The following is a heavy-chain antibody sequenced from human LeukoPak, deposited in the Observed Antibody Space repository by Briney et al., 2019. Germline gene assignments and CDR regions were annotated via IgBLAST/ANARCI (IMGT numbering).Heavy chain of an antibody. Sequence: GGSLRLSCAASGFTFSSYSMNWVRQAPGKGLEWVSSISSSSSYIYYADSVKGRFTISRDNARNTLYLQMNSLRAEDTAVYYCARHLNYYLDYWGQGTLVTVSS. V-gene: IGHV3-21*01. CDR3: ARHLNYYLDY. CDR1: GFTFSSYS. J-gene: IGHJ4*02. CDR2: ISSSSSYI. D-gene: IGHD3-10*01.